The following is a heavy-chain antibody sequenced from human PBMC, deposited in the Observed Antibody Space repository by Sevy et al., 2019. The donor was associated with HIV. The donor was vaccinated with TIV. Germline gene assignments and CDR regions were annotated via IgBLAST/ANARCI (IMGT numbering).Heavy chain of an antibody. J-gene: IGHJ6*02. D-gene: IGHD3-22*01. V-gene: IGHV3-15*01. CDR1: GFTFSSAW. CDR2: IKSEFDGGAI. Sequence: GGSLRLSCTASGFTFSSAWMSWVRQAPGKGLEWVGRIKSEFDGGAIDYAALVKGRFSISREDSKTTVYLQMNSLKTDDTAVYYCITDPAYRGYDEEVINYYFYGMDVWGQGTTVTVS. CDR3: ITDPAYRGYDEEVINYYFYGMDV.